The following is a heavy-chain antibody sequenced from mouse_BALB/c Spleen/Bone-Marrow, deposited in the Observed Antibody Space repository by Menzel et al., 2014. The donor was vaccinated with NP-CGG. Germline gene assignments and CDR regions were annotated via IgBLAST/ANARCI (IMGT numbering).Heavy chain of an antibody. CDR2: IRAGGST. D-gene: IGHD2-10*01. J-gene: IGHJ3*01. CDR3: AREGLLLYRGFAY. Sequence: VQVVESGPGLVAPSQSLSITCTVSGFSLTSYGVHWVRQPPGKGLEWLGVIRAGGSTNYNSALMSRLSISKDNSKSQVFLKMNSLQTEDTAMYYCAREGLLLYRGFAYWGQGTLVTVSA. CDR1: GFSLTSYG. V-gene: IGHV2-9*02.